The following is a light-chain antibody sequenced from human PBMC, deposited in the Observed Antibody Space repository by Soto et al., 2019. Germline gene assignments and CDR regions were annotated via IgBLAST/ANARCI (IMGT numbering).Light chain of an antibody. CDR1: SSNIATNY. J-gene: IGLJ3*02. CDR2: SNT. Sequence: PVLTQPPSVSGTPGQGVTISCSGGSSNIATNYVYWYQLLPGTAPNLVIFSNTIRPPRVPDRFSGSKSGASASLVISGLRSEDEADYFCASWDDTLFGWVFGGGTKLTVL. V-gene: IGLV1-47*02. CDR3: ASWDDTLFGWV.